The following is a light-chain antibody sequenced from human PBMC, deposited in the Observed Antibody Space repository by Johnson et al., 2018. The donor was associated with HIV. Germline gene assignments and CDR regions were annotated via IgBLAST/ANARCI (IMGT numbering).Light chain of an antibody. CDR1: SSNIGNNY. J-gene: IGLJ1*01. V-gene: IGLV1-51*02. CDR3: GTWDSSLSAYV. Sequence: QSVLSQPPSVSAAPGQKVTISCSGSSSNIGNNYVSWYQQLPGTAPKLLIYENNKRPSGIPDRISGSKSGTSATLGITGPQTGDEADYYCGTWDSSLSAYVFGTGTKVTVL. CDR2: ENN.